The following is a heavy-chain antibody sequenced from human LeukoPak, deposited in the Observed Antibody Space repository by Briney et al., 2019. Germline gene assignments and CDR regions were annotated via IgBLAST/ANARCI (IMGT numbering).Heavy chain of an antibody. V-gene: IGHV3-15*01. D-gene: IGHD3-10*01. CDR1: GFTFSNAW. CDR3: TTDMRWGFASDY. Sequence: PGGSLRLSCAVSGFTFSNAWMSWVRQAPGKGLEWVGRIKSETDGGTTDYAAPVKGRFTISRDDSKNTLYLQMSSLKTEDTAVYYCTTDMRWGFASDYWGQGTPVTVSS. J-gene: IGHJ4*02. CDR2: IKSETDGGTT.